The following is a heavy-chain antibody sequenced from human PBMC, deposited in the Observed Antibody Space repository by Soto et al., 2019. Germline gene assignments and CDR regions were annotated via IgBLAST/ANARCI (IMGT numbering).Heavy chain of an antibody. D-gene: IGHD2-15*01. J-gene: IGHJ4*02. Sequence: EVQLVESGGGLVQPGGSLKLSCAASGFTFSGSAIHWVRQVSGKGLEWVGRIRSKASSYATAYAASVTGRFTISRDDSRNTAYLQMRSLKTEDTAMYYCTRVETTPFDYWGQGTLVTVSS. CDR2: IRSKASSYAT. CDR1: GFTFSGSA. V-gene: IGHV3-73*02. CDR3: TRVETTPFDY.